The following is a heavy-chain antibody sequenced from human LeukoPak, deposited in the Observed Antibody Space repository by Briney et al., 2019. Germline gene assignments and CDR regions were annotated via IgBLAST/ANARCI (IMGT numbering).Heavy chain of an antibody. CDR3: ARDCSSTSCYLITSYDY. J-gene: IGHJ4*02. CDR1: GFTFSSYS. V-gene: IGHV3-21*01. Sequence: PGGSLRLSCAASGFTFSSYSMNWVRQAPGKGLEWVSSISSSSSYIYYADSVKGRFTISRDNAKNSLYLQMNSLRAEDTAVYYCARDCSSTSCYLITSYDYWGQGTLVTVSS. D-gene: IGHD2-2*01. CDR2: ISSSSSYI.